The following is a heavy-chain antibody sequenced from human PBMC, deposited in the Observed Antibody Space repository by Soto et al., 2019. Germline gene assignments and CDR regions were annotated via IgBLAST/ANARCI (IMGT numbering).Heavy chain of an antibody. V-gene: IGHV4-59*08. D-gene: IGHD3-10*01. J-gene: IGHJ6*02. CDR1: GGPISSYY. CDR2: VYHSWGS. CDR3: ARQGFGPLHGLVDV. Sequence: QVQLQESGPGLVKPSETLSLSCTVSGGPISSYYWSWFRQSPGKRMEWIGYVYHSWGSSYNPSLQSRVAISLDTSKSQFSLKVTSVTATDTAVYYCARQGFGPLHGLVDVWGQGTTVTVSS.